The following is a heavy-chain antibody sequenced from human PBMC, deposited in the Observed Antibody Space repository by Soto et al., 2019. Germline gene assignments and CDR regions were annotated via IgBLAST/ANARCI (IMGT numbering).Heavy chain of an antibody. J-gene: IGHJ4*02. CDR3: ARDLTSVRGS. CDR1: GGTFSRHC. CDR2: IIPIFDAT. Sequence: QVQMVQSGAEVKKPGSSARVSCKVSGGTFSRHCISWVRQAPGQGLEWMGGIIPIFDATQYAQKFQGRLTITADESTTTFHMDLSGLRPEDTAIYYCARDLTSVRGSWGQGTLVTVS. D-gene: IGHD3-10*01. V-gene: IGHV1-69*01.